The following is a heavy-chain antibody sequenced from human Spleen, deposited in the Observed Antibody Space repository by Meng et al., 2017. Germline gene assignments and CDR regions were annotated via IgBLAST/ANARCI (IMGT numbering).Heavy chain of an antibody. CDR1: GYTFTSYG. D-gene: IGHD3-10*01. V-gene: IGHV1-18*01. J-gene: IGHJ4*02. CDR2: LGAHDGDT. CDR3: ARGTPGRSYSDY. Sequence: QVQLVQSGAEVKKPGASRKVSCKASGYTFTSYGISWVRQAPGQGLEWMAWLGAHDGDTSHAPKFQGRVTVSADRPTATAYMELRSLRSDDTAVYYCARGTPGRSYSDYWGQGTLVTVSS.